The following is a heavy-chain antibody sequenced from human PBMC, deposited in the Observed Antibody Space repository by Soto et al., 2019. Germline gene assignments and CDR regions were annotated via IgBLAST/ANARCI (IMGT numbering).Heavy chain of an antibody. V-gene: IGHV4-4*02. D-gene: IGHD5-12*01. CDR2: VYHSGAT. J-gene: IGHJ5*02. CDR1: GVSVTRSNW. CDR3: AREGIYSSFDP. Sequence: QVQLQESGPGLVKPSGTLALTCAVSGVSVTRSNWWSWVRQSPGKGLEWIGEVYHSGATRYNPSLNRRVTLSVDISSDQFSLRLTSVTAADTAVYYWAREGIYSSFDPWGQGILVTVSS.